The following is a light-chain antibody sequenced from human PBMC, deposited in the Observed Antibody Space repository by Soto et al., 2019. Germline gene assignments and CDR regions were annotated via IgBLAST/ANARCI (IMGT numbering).Light chain of an antibody. Sequence: DIQMSQSPSSLSASVGDRVIIACRASQDISSSLNWYQHKSGKAPKLLIYAASGLHSGVPSRFSGSGSGTDFTLTISSLQPEDFATYYCQQSYGTPWTLGQGTKVDIK. CDR3: QQSYGTPWT. CDR2: AAS. V-gene: IGKV1-39*01. J-gene: IGKJ1*01. CDR1: QDISSS.